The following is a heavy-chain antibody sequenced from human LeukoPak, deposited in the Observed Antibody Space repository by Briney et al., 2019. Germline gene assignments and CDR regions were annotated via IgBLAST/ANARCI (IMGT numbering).Heavy chain of an antibody. Sequence: ASVTVSCKASGYTFTSYGISWVRQAPGQGLEWVGWISAYNGNTNYAQKLQGRVTMTTDTSTSTAYMELRSLRSDDTAVYYCAREGTRVGYYYYGMDVWGQGTTVTVSS. V-gene: IGHV1-18*01. CDR3: AREGTRVGYYYYGMDV. D-gene: IGHD1-26*01. J-gene: IGHJ6*02. CDR2: ISAYNGNT. CDR1: GYTFTSYG.